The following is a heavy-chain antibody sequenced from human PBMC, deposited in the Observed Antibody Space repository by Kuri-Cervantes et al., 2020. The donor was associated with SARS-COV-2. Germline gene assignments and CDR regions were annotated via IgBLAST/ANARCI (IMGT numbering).Heavy chain of an antibody. V-gene: IGHV4-34*01. D-gene: IGHD4-17*01. CDR2: INHSGST. Sequence: SETLSLTCAVYGGSFSGYYWSWIRQPPGKGLEWIGEINHSGSTNYNPSLKSRDTISVDTSKNQFSLKLSSVTAADTAVYYCARDLGYGDYGFDYWGQGTLVTVSS. CDR3: ARDLGYGDYGFDY. CDR1: GGSFSGYY. J-gene: IGHJ4*02.